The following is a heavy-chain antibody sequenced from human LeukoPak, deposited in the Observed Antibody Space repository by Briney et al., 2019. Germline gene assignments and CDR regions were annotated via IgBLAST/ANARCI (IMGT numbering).Heavy chain of an antibody. CDR2: IYHSGST. CDR3: ARSSYDSSGYYYRDY. Sequence: SQTLSLTCAVSGGSISSGGYSWSWIRQPPGKGLEWIGYIYHSGSTNYNPSLKSRVTISVDKSKNQFSLKLSSVTAADTAVYYCARSSYDSSGYYYRDYWGQGTLVTVSS. D-gene: IGHD3-22*01. CDR1: GGSISSGGYS. J-gene: IGHJ4*02. V-gene: IGHV4-30-2*01.